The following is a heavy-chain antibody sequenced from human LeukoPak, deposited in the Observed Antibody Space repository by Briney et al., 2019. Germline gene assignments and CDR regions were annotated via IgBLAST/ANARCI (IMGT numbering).Heavy chain of an antibody. V-gene: IGHV1-46*01. CDR2: INPSNGRT. J-gene: IGHJ3*01. D-gene: IGHD3-10*01. Sequence: VASVKVSCKASGYTFTNYFIHWMRRAPGQGLEWVGFINPSNGRTSYPQKFQGRVTVTGDTSTNTVYMELNSLRSDDTAVYFCARDRRGYSGLGSFPTDAFDFWGQGTTITVSS. CDR3: ARDRRGYSGLGSFPTDAFDF. CDR1: GYTFTNYF.